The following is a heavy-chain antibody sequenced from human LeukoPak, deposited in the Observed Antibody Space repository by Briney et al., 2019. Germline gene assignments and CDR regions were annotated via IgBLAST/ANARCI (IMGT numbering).Heavy chain of an antibody. Sequence: GESGKISCQGSGYRFSNYWVAWVRQMPGKGLEWMGIIYPDDSDTRYSPSFQCQVTMSAHKSISTAYLQWSSLKASDSAMYFSTRQEYSSSVPDYWGQGTLVTVSS. J-gene: IGHJ4*02. CDR3: TRQEYSSSVPDY. CDR1: GYRFSNYW. CDR2: IYPDDSDT. V-gene: IGHV5-51*01. D-gene: IGHD2/OR15-2a*01.